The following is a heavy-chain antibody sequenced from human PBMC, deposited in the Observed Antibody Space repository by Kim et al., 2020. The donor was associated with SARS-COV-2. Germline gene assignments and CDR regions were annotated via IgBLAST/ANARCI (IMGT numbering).Heavy chain of an antibody. D-gene: IGHD2-2*01. CDR2: ISSSSSYI. J-gene: IGHJ5*02. CDR3: ARDQGYCSSTSCYDRWFDP. CDR1: GFTFSSYS. V-gene: IGHV3-21*01. Sequence: GGSLRLSCAASGFTFSSYSMNWVRQAPGKGLEWVSSISSSSSYIYYADSVKGRFTISRDNAKNSLYLQMNSLRAEDTAVYYCARDQGYCSSTSCYDRWFDPWGQGTLVTVSS.